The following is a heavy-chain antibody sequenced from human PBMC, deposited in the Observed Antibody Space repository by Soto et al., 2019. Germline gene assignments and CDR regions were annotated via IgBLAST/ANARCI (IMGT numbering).Heavy chain of an antibody. CDR3: ASVTFGGIVLAH. CDR2: IYFNGNT. CDR1: AASFSKYY. V-gene: IGHV4-59*01. J-gene: IGHJ4*02. Sequence: SETLSLACTVSAASFSKYYWTWIRQPPGKGLEWIGYIYFNGNTKYNPSLEGRLTISIDTSKKEFSLKLTSVTAADAAVYYCASVTFGGIVLAHWGQGTLVTVS. D-gene: IGHD3-16*01.